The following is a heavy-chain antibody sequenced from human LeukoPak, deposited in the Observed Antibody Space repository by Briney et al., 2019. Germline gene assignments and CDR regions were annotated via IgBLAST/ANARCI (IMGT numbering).Heavy chain of an antibody. V-gene: IGHV3-21*01. CDR1: GFTFSSYE. J-gene: IGHJ4*02. D-gene: IGHD3-10*01. Sequence: GGSLRLSCAASGFTFSSYEMNWVRQAPGKGLEWVSSISGSRSYIYYADSVKGRFTISRDNAKNSLYLQMNSLRAEDDTAVYYCAKDGVWFGELPYFDYWGQGTLVTVSS. CDR2: ISGSRSYI. CDR3: AKDGVWFGELPYFDY.